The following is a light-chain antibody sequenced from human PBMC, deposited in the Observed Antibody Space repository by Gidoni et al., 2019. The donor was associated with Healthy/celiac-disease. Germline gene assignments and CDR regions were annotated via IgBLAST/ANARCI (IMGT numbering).Light chain of an antibody. CDR2: QDS. V-gene: IGLV3-1*01. J-gene: IGLJ2*01. CDR3: QAWDSSTVV. CDR1: KLGDNY. Sequence: SYELTQPPSVSVSPGQTASITCSGDKLGDNYACWYQQKPGQSPVLVIYQDSKRASGIPERFSGSNSGNTATLTSGGTQAMDEADYYCQAWDSSTVVFGGGTKLTVL.